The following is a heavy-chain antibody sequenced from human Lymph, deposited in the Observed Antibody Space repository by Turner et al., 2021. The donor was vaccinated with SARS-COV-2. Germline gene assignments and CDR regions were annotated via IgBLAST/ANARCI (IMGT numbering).Heavy chain of an antibody. CDR1: GGTFSSSA. Sequence: QVQLVQSGAEVKKPGSSVKVSCKASGGTFSSSAISWVRQAPGQGIEWIGVLTPMLCIANYAQKFQGRVTITAEKSTSTAYMELSSLRSEDTAVYYCARIVAPGMGGGVYYYYYGMDVWGQGTTVTVSS. CDR3: ARIVAPGMGGGVYYYYYGMDV. CDR2: LTPMLCIA. V-gene: IGHV1-69*10. J-gene: IGHJ6*02. D-gene: IGHD3-22*01.